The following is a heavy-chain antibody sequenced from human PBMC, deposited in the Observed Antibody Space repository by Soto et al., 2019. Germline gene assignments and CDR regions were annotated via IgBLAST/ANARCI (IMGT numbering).Heavy chain of an antibody. Sequence: SETLSLTCSVSGGSINFSNFYWGWIRQPPGKGLEWIGNIYYTGSTYYNPSLRSRVTISVDTSKNHFSLQLSSVIAADTAVYYCARGYTPTVIDFWGPGTLVT. D-gene: IGHD5-18*01. CDR1: GGSINFSNFY. CDR2: IYYTGST. CDR3: ARGYTPTVIDF. V-gene: IGHV4-39*02. J-gene: IGHJ4*02.